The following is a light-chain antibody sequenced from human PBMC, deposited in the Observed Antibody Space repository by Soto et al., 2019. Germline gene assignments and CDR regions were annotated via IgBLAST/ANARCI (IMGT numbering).Light chain of an antibody. J-gene: IGLJ1*01. V-gene: IGLV2-14*01. CDR1: TSDVGVYNC. CDR3: SSYAGSTTYV. CDR2: GVS. Sequence: QSVLTQPASVSGSLGQSITISCSGTTSDVGVYNCVSWYQQHPGKAPILMIYGVSNRPSGVSNRFSGSKSGHTASLTLSGPQVEDEAEYLCSSYAGSTTYVFGTETKVTVL.